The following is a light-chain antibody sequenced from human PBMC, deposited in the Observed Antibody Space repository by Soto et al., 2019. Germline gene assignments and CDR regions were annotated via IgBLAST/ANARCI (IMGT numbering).Light chain of an antibody. CDR1: NSDIGGYNY. J-gene: IGLJ3*02. V-gene: IGLV2-11*01. Sequence: QSALTQPRSVSGSPGQSVTISCTGTNSDIGGYNYVSWYQQHPGKAPKVMIYDVSGRPSGVPDRFSGSKSGNTASLTISGLQAEDEDDYYCCSYAGKYNFWVFGGGTKLTVL. CDR3: CSYAGKYNFWV. CDR2: DVS.